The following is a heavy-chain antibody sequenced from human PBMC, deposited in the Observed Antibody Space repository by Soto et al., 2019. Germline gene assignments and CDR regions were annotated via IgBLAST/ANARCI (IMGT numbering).Heavy chain of an antibody. Sequence: QVHLVESGGGVVQPGRSLRLSCAASGFTFSNNGMHWVRQAPGKGLEWMGVISYEGSEKYYAGSVKGRFTIFRDNSKNTLYLQMDPLRAEGTAIFYCVKDKGAAAGFDYWGQGILVTVSS. CDR1: GFTFSNNG. V-gene: IGHV3-30*18. CDR3: VKDKGAAAGFDY. CDR2: ISYEGSEK. D-gene: IGHD6-13*01. J-gene: IGHJ4*02.